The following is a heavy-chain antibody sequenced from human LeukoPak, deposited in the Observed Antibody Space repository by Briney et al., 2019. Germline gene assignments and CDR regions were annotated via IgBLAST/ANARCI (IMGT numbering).Heavy chain of an antibody. D-gene: IGHD6-19*01. CDR3: AREQWLGYFDY. J-gene: IGHJ4*02. CDR2: IYYSGST. Sequence: SETLSLTCTVSGGSISSYYWSWIRQPPGKGLEWIGYIYYSGSTNYNPSLKSRVTISVDTSKNQFSLKLSSVTAADTAVYYCAREQWLGYFDYWGQGTLVTVSS. CDR1: GGSISSYY. V-gene: IGHV4-59*01.